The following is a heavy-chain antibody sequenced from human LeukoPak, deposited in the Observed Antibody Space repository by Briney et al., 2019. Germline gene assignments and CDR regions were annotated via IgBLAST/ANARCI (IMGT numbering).Heavy chain of an antibody. CDR1: GGSISNYY. V-gene: IGHV4-59*08. CDR3: ASAFSGGDWYDAFDI. CDR2: IYYSGST. Sequence: SETLSLTCTVSGGSISNYYCNWIRQPPGKGLEWIGYIYYSGSTKYNPSLKSRVTISVDTSKKQLSLKLTSVTAADTAVYYCASAFSGGDWYDAFDIWGQGTMVTVSS. J-gene: IGHJ3*02. D-gene: IGHD2-21*02.